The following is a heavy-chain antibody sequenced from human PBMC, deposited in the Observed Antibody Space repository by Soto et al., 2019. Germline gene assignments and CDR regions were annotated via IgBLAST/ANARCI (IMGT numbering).Heavy chain of an antibody. D-gene: IGHD2-2*01. CDR2: MNPNSGNT. V-gene: IGHV1-8*01. Sequence: ASVKVSCKASGYTFTSYDINWVRQATGQGLEWMGWMNPNSGNTGYAQKFQGRVTMTSNTSISTAYMELSSLRCEDTAVYYCAGGRRVIGYCSSTSCYEGGYWFDPWGQGTLVTVSS. J-gene: IGHJ5*02. CDR3: AGGRRVIGYCSSTSCYEGGYWFDP. CDR1: GYTFTSYD.